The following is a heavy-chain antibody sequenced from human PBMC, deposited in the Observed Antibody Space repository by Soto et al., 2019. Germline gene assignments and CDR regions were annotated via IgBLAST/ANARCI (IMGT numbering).Heavy chain of an antibody. Sequence: ASGQVSCKTSGYTFNSYTMAWVRQPPGQGLEWLRWISPDDGNTGYAQKFQGRVTMTADTLTNNAYLELRSLKSDDTAIYYCARVEAPIEESLHWRQGTPVTVSS. CDR3: ARVEAPIEESLH. CDR1: GYTFNSYT. J-gene: IGHJ4*02. CDR2: ISPDDGNT. V-gene: IGHV1-18*01. D-gene: IGHD3-10*01.